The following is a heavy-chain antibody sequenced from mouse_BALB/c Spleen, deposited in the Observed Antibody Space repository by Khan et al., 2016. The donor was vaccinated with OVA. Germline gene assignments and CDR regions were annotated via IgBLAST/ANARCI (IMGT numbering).Heavy chain of an antibody. J-gene: IGHJ4*01. V-gene: IGHV2-9*02. CDR1: GFALTSYG. CDR3: ARFHSGYYYSVDY. CDR2: IWAGGST. Sequence: QVQLKESGPGLVAPSQSLSITCTVSGFALTSYGVHWVRQPPGKGLEWLGVIWAGGSTNYNSALMSRLTISKDNSKSQVFVKMNSLQTDDTAMYYSARFHSGYYYSVDYWGQGASVTVSS. D-gene: IGHD2-2*01.